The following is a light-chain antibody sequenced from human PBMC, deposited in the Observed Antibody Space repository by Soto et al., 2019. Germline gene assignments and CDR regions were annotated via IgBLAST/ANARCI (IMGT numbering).Light chain of an antibody. Sequence: ELVLTQSPGTLSLSPGDSATLSCRASQSVCSASFAWCQQKPRQAPSLRISGASSRATGVPDRFSGSGSGTDCRLTISGLEPEEVAVYYCQQYGGRGPRTVGQGTRRDIK. CDR3: QQYGGRGPRT. V-gene: IGKV3-20*01. J-gene: IGKJ5*01. CDR2: GAS. CDR1: QSVCSAS.